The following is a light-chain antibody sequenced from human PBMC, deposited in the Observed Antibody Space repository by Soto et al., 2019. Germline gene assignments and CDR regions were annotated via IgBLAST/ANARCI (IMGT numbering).Light chain of an antibody. J-gene: IGLJ1*01. CDR1: SSDVGRYNF. V-gene: IGLV2-23*01. CDR2: EGS. Sequence: SALTHPAAVSGSPGQSITISCTGTSSDVGRYNFVSWYRQHPGKAPKVLIYEGSKRPSGVSNRFSGSKSGNTASLTISGVQAEDEADYYCCSYTSSGTYVFGTGTKVTVL. CDR3: CSYTSSGTYV.